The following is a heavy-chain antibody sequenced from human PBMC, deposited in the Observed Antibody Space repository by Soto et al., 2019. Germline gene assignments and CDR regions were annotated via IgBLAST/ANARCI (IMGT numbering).Heavy chain of an antibody. V-gene: IGHV3-7*03. J-gene: IGHJ6*02. D-gene: IGHD3-22*01. CDR1: GFTFSTYW. CDR2: IKQDGSEK. Sequence: EVQLVESGGGLVQPGGSLRLSCAASGFTFSTYWMSWVRQAPGKGLEWLANIKQDGSEKKYVDAVKGRFTISRDNGENTMYLQMNSLRAEDTAVYYCARDSKYDYDTSGYLYYYYYHYGLDVWGQGTPVTVSS. CDR3: ARDSKYDYDTSGYLYYYYYHYGLDV.